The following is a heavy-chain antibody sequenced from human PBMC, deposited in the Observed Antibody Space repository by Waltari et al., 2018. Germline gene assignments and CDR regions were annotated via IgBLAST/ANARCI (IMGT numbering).Heavy chain of an antibody. CDR2: IYYSGST. D-gene: IGHD2-2*01. V-gene: IGHV4-39*01. Sequence: QLQLQESGPGLVKPSETLSLTCTVSGGSISSSSYYWGWIRQPPGKGLEWIGSIYYSGSTYYNPSLKSRVTISVDTSKNQFSLKLSSVTAADTAVYYCVRRHGYQLRGAYFDYWGQGTLVTVSS. CDR3: VRRHGYQLRGAYFDY. CDR1: GGSISSSSYY. J-gene: IGHJ4*02.